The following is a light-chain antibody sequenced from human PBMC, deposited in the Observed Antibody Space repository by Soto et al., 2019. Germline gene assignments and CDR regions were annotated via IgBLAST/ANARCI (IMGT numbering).Light chain of an antibody. CDR1: QSIISY. Sequence: DIQMTQSPSSLSASVGDRVTITCRASQSIISYLSWYQQKPGKAPKLLIYAATTLQSGVPSRFSGSGSGTDFTLTITSLQPEDSATYYCLQSYDILSFGGGTKVDIK. J-gene: IGKJ4*01. CDR2: AAT. CDR3: LQSYDILS. V-gene: IGKV1-39*01.